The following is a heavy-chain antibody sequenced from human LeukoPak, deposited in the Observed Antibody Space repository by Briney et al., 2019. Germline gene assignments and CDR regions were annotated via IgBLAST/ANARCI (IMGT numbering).Heavy chain of an antibody. V-gene: IGHV3-48*03. CDR3: ARGPRDPTEYCSRGTCSPTYEV. J-gene: IGHJ4*02. D-gene: IGHD2-15*01. Sequence: PGGSLRLSCAASGFTFSDYEVDWVRQAPGKGLEWVSYISSSGRRIYYADSVKGRITISRDNAKNSLYLQMNSLRADDTAIYYCARGPRDPTEYCSRGTCSPTYEVWGQGTLVTVSS. CDR1: GFTFSDYE. CDR2: ISSSGRRI.